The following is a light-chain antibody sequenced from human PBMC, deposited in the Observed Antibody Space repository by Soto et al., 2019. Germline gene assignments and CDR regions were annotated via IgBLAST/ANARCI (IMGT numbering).Light chain of an antibody. CDR3: QQYETFSGT. CDR2: AAS. V-gene: IGKV1D-16*01. Sequence: DIQMTQSPSSLAASVGDRVTITCRASQGISSWLAWYQQKPGKAPKLLIYAASSLQSGVPSRFSGSGSGTKFTLTIASLQPDDFATYYCQQYETFSGTFGPGTKVDI. J-gene: IGKJ1*01. CDR1: QGISSW.